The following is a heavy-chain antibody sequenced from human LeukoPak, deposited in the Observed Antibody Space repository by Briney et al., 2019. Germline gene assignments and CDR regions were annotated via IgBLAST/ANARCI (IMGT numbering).Heavy chain of an antibody. CDR1: GGSISSYY. CDR2: IYTSGST. V-gene: IGHV4-4*07. J-gene: IGHJ6*03. CDR3: ARSADRVYYHYMDV. Sequence: SETLSLTCTVSGGSISSYYWSWIRQPAGKGLEWIGRIYTSGSTNYNPSLKSRVTISVDTSKNQFSLKLSSVTAADTAVFYCARSADRVYYHYMDVWGKGTTVTVSS. D-gene: IGHD1-14*01.